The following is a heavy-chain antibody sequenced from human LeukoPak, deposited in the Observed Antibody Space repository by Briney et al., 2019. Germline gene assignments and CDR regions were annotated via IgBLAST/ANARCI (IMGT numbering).Heavy chain of an antibody. Sequence: GGSLRLSCAASGFTFSTYWMTWVRQAPGKGLEWVANINQHGSEKYYVDSVKGRFTISRDNAKNSLYLQMNSLRAEDTALHYCVRVFDYWGQGTLVTVSS. V-gene: IGHV3-7*03. CDR2: INQHGSEK. CDR1: GFTFSTYW. CDR3: VRVFDY. J-gene: IGHJ4*02.